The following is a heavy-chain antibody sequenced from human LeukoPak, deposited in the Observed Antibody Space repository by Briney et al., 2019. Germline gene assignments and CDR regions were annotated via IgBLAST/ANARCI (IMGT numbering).Heavy chain of an antibody. V-gene: IGHV4-39*02. CDR3: ARSSGTGTFSY. CDR2: VYYGRSP. CDR1: GGSISSGDYY. D-gene: IGHD6-25*01. J-gene: IGHJ4*02. Sequence: SETLSLTCTVSGGSISSGDYYWNWIRQPPGTGLEWIGSVYYGRSPYFNPSLESRATISVDTSKNHFSLKMSSVTAADTAVYYCARSSGTGTFSYWGQGTLVTVSS.